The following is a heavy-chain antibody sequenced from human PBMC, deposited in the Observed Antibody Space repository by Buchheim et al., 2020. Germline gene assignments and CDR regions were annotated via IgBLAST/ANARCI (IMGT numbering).Heavy chain of an antibody. CDR3: AVLTRTVADNYYYYYMDV. CDR2: MNPNSGNT. V-gene: IGHV1-8*01. D-gene: IGHD4-23*01. Sequence: QVQLVQSGAEVKKPGASVKVSCKASGYTFTSYDINWVRQATGQGLEWMGWMNPNSGNTGYAQKFQGRVTMTRNPSINTAYLELSSLRSEDTAVYYCAVLTRTVADNYYYYYMDVWGKGTT. CDR1: GYTFTSYD. J-gene: IGHJ6*03.